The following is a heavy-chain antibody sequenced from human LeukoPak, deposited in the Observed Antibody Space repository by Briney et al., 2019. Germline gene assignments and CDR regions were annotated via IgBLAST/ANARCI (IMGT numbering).Heavy chain of an antibody. J-gene: IGHJ4*02. CDR3: AGDPRRTPWFDFDY. V-gene: IGHV3-30*19. CDR2: ISYDGSNK. CDR1: GFTFSSYG. D-gene: IGHD3-10*01. Sequence: PGRSLRLSCAASGFTFSSYGMHWVRQAPGKGLEWVAVISYDGSNKYYADSVKGRFTISRDNSKNTLYLQMNSLRAEDTAVYYCAGDPRRTPWFDFDYWGQGTLVTVSS.